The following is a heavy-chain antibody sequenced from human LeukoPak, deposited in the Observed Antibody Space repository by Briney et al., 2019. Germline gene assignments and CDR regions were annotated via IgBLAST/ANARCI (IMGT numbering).Heavy chain of an antibody. CDR3: TRGIVGATAPDY. CDR1: GGSISSYK. D-gene: IGHD1-26*01. J-gene: IGHJ4*02. CDR2: IYRSGRT. V-gene: IGHV4-4*07. Sequence: PSETLSLTCTVSGGSISSYKWSWVRQPAGKGMEWVGRIYRSGRTNYNPSLKSRVDMSVDKSKKQFSLQLSSVTAADTAVYYCTRGIVGATAPDYWGQGTLVIVSS.